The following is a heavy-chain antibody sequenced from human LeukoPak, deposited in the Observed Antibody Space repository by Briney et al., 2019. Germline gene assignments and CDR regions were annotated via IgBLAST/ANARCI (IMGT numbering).Heavy chain of an antibody. CDR1: GFTVSFYA. V-gene: IGHV3-23*01. Sequence: GGSLRLSCAASGFTVSFYAMSWVRQAPGKGLEWVSAISGSGGSTYYADSVKGRFTISRDNSKNTLYLQMNSLRAEDTAVYYCAKTNYYDSSGYYVYYYYGMDVWGQGTTVTVSS. D-gene: IGHD3-22*01. J-gene: IGHJ6*02. CDR3: AKTNYYDSSGYYVYYYYGMDV. CDR2: ISGSGGST.